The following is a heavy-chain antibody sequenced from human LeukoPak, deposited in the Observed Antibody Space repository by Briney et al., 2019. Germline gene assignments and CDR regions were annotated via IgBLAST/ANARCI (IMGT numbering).Heavy chain of an antibody. CDR3: ARGTLRTTPDY. J-gene: IGHJ4*02. CDR1: GFTCSNYE. V-gene: IGHV3-48*03. CDR2: ITSSSFTI. D-gene: IGHD1-1*01. Sequence: GGSLRLSCAPSGFTCSNYEMHWVRQAPGKGLEWISYITSSSFTIYYADSVKGRFTISRDNARNSLYLQMNSLRAGDTAVYYCARGTLRTTPDYGGEGTLVTVSS.